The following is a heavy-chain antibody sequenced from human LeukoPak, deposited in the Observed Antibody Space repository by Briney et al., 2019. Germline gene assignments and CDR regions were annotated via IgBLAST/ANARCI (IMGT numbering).Heavy chain of an antibody. D-gene: IGHD3-10*01. CDR2: SNPSGGST. CDR1: GDTFTTDY. V-gene: IGHV1-46*01. CDR3: ARARGSGSYYGHDYYYYHYMDV. Sequence: ASVKVSCKASGDTFTTDYIHWVRQGPGQGPEWMGVSNPSGGSTTNAQKFQGRVTTTRDTSTSTVYMELSSLRSEDTAIYYCARARGSGSYYGHDYYYYHYMDVWGKGTTVTVSS. J-gene: IGHJ6*03.